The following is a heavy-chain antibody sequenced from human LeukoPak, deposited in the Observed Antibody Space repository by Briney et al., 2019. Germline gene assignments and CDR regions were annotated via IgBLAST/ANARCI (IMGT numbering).Heavy chain of an antibody. V-gene: IGHV4-39*01. CDR2: IHYSGST. J-gene: IGHJ5*02. D-gene: IGHD2-8*01. CDR1: GASIRSNNYY. Sequence: SETLSLTCTVSGASIRSNNYYWGWIRQPPGKGLEWIVSIHYSGSTYYNPSLKSRVTISVDTSKKQFSLKLSSVTAADTAVYQCARSPGEMVYGTQDNWFDPWGQGTLVTVSS. CDR3: ARSPGEMVYGTQDNWFDP.